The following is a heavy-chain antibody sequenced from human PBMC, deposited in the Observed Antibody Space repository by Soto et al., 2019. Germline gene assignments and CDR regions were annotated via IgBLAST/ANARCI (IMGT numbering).Heavy chain of an antibody. J-gene: IGHJ6*02. D-gene: IGHD5-12*01. V-gene: IGHV3-11*06. CDR1: GFTFSDYY. CDR3: ARDRGGYDRLYYYHGMDV. CDR2: ISSSSGST. Sequence: GGTLRLSCAASGFTFSDYYMSWIRQAPGNGLEYISYISSSSGSTNYADSVKGRFTISRDNAKNSLYLQMSSLRAEDTAVYYCARDRGGYDRLYYYHGMDVLGQGTTVTVSS.